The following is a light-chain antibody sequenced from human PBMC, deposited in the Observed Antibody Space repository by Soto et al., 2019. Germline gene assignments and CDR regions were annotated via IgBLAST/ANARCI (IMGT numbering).Light chain of an antibody. V-gene: IGKV1-39*01. CDR1: QTINTY. J-gene: IGKJ5*01. Sequence: DIQMTHSPSSRSASVVNRVTITFRASQTINTYLNWYQQKPGKAPKLLIYAASSLQSGVPSRFSGSASGTDFTLTIHSLQPEDFATYFCQQTYTIPVNFGQGTRLEIK. CDR2: AAS. CDR3: QQTYTIPVN.